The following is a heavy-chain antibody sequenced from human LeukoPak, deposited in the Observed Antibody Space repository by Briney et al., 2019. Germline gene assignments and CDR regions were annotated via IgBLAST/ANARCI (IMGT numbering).Heavy chain of an antibody. CDR2: IYTSGST. V-gene: IGHV4-4*07. J-gene: IGHJ4*02. D-gene: IGHD3-10*01. Sequence: SETLSLTCTVSGGSISSYYWSWIRQPAGKGLEWIGRIYTSGSTNYNPSLKSRVTMSVDTSKNQFSLKLSSVTAADTAVYYCARDLYYGSGSQAFDYWGQGTLVTVSS. CDR1: GGSISSYY. CDR3: ARDLYYGSGSQAFDY.